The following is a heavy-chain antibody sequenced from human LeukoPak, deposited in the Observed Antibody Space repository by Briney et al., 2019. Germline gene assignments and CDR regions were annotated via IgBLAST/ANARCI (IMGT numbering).Heavy chain of an antibody. Sequence: GGSLRLSCAASGFTFDDYAMHWVRHAPGKGLEWVSGISWNSGSIGYADSVKGRFTISRDNAKNSLYLQMNSLRAEDTALYYCAKSYYYDSSGYLDYWGQGTLVTVSS. CDR3: AKSYYYDSSGYLDY. CDR1: GFTFDDYA. D-gene: IGHD3-22*01. CDR2: ISWNSGSI. J-gene: IGHJ4*02. V-gene: IGHV3-9*01.